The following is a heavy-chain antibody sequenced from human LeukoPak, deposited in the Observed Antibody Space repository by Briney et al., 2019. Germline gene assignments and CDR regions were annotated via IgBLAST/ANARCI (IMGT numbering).Heavy chain of an antibody. CDR2: AYYRSRWYN. CDR1: GDSVSSNSAA. Sequence: SQTLSLTCAISGDSVSSNSAAWNWIRQSPSRGLEWLGRAYYRSRWYNDYAVSVKGRITINPDTSKNQFSLQLNSVTPEDTAVYYCVRDTMVRGEFDYWGQGTLVDVSS. CDR3: VRDTMVRGEFDY. J-gene: IGHJ4*02. D-gene: IGHD3-10*01. V-gene: IGHV6-1*01.